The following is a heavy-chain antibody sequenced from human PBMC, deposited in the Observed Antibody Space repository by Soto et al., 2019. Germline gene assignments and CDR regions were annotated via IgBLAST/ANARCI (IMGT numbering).Heavy chain of an antibody. CDR2: ISGSGGST. D-gene: IGHD2-8*01. Sequence: GGSLRLSCAASGFTFSSYAMSWVRQAPGKGLEWVSAISGSGGSTYYADSVKGRFTISRDNSKNTLYLQMNSLRAEDTAVYYCAKVGEMVYAILVLYDYWGQGTLVTVSS. V-gene: IGHV3-23*01. J-gene: IGHJ4*02. CDR1: GFTFSSYA. CDR3: AKVGEMVYAILVLYDY.